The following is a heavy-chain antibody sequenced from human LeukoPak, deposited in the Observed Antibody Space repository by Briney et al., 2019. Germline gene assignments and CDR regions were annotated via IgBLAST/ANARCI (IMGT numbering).Heavy chain of an antibody. CDR3: ARDTGTTWLYYYYYMDV. V-gene: IGHV4-38-2*02. CDR1: GYSISSGYY. D-gene: IGHD1-1*01. J-gene: IGHJ6*03. Sequence: SETLSLTCTVSGYSISSGYYGGWSRQPPGQGLEWIGSIYHSGSTYYNPSLKSRVTISVDTSKNQFSLKLSSVTAADTAVYYCARDTGTTWLYYYYYMDVWGKGTTVTVSS. CDR2: IYHSGST.